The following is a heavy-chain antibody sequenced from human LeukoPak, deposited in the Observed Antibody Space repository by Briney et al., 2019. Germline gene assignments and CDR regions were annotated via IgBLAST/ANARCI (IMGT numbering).Heavy chain of an antibody. V-gene: IGHV1-18*01. CDR3: AREGYSSSYRFNWFDP. CDR2: ISAYNGNT. D-gene: IGHD6-6*01. Sequence: ASVKVSCKASGYTFTSYGISWVRQAPGQGLEWMGWISAYNGNTNYAQKLQGRVTMTTDTSTSTAYMELRSLRSDDTAVYYCAREGYSSSYRFNWFDPWGQGTLVTVSS. J-gene: IGHJ5*02. CDR1: GYTFTSYG.